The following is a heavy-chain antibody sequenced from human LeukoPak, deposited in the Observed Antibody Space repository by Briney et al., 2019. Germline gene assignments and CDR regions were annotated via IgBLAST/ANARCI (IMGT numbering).Heavy chain of an antibody. J-gene: IGHJ6*03. CDR2: ISWNSGSI. Sequence: GVSLRLSCAASGFTFDDYAMHWVRQAPGKGLEWVSGISWNSGSIGYADSVKGRFTISRDNAKNSLYLQMNSLRAEDMALYYCAKAGGSSSGVVNYYMDVWGKGTTVTVSS. D-gene: IGHD6-6*01. CDR1: GFTFDDYA. V-gene: IGHV3-9*03. CDR3: AKAGGSSSGVVNYYMDV.